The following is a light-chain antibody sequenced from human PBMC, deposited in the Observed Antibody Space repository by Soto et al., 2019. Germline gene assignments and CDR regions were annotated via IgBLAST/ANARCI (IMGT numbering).Light chain of an antibody. CDR3: QQYGSSPST. CDR2: GAS. V-gene: IGKV3-20*01. Sequence: EIVMTQSPATLSVSPGERATLSCRASQSVSSDLAWYHQKPGRAPRLLIYGASTRATGIPDRFSGSGSGTDFTLTIIRLEPEDFAVYYCQQYGSSPSTFGQGTRLEI. J-gene: IGKJ5*01. CDR1: QSVSSD.